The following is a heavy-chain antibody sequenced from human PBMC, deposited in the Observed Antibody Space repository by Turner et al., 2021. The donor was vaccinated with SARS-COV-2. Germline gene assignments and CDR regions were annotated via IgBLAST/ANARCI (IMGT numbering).Heavy chain of an antibody. Sequence: EVHLVESGGGLVQPGGSLRLSCVASGFTFSTYSMNWVRKAPGNGLEWVSYIDSSSRTIYYAYSVKGRFTISRDNSKKSLYLKMNSLRADDTAVYYCASPFDYWGQGTLFTFSS. CDR1: GFTFSTYS. V-gene: IGHV3-48*01. J-gene: IGHJ4*02. CDR3: ASPFDY. CDR2: IDSSSRTI.